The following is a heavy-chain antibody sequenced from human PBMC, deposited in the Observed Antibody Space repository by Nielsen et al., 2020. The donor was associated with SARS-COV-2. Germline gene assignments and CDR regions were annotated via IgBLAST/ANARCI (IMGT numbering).Heavy chain of an antibody. Sequence: SETLSLTCTVSGGSISSGGYYWSWIRQHPGKGLEWIGYIYYSGSTYYNPSLKSRVTISVDTSKNQFSLKLSSVTAADTAVYYCARLVSTYLTHFDYWGQGTLVTVSS. CDR1: GGSISSGGYY. CDR2: IYYSGST. CDR3: ARLVSTYLTHFDY. V-gene: IGHV4-31*03. J-gene: IGHJ4*02. D-gene: IGHD6-13*01.